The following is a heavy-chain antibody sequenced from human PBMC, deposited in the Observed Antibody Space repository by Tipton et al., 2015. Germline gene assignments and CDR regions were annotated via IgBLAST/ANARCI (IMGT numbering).Heavy chain of an antibody. D-gene: IGHD1-1*01. CDR3: GRSISSSGTQVDY. Sequence: LRLSCAASGFTFSDYYMSWVRQAPGKGLEWIGSVRYTGNTYYIPSLKSRVTISVDTSRNQFSLRLTSVTAADTAVYYCGRSISSSGTQVDYWGQGTLVTVAP. CDR2: VRYTGNT. J-gene: IGHJ4*02. V-gene: IGHV4-34*01. CDR1: GFTFSDYY.